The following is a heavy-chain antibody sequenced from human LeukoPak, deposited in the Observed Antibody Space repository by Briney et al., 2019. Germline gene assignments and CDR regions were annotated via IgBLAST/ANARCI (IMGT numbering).Heavy chain of an antibody. Sequence: GGALRLSCAASGFTFSSYAMSWVRQAPGKGLEWVSAISGSVGSTYYADSVKGRFTISRDNSNNTLYLQRHSLRAEATAVYYCAKEGYLYDFWSGYYSDYYYYYMDVWGQGTTVTVSS. J-gene: IGHJ6*03. V-gene: IGHV3-23*01. D-gene: IGHD3-3*01. CDR2: ISGSVGST. CDR3: AKEGYLYDFWSGYYSDYYYYYMDV. CDR1: GFTFSSYA.